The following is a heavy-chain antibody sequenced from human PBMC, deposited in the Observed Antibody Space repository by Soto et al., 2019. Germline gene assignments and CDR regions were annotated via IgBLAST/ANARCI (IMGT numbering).Heavy chain of an antibody. V-gene: IGHV4-34*01. CDR2: INHFGST. D-gene: IGHD3-3*01. Sequence: SETLSLTCAVEGGSLSGYSWSWIRQSPGKGLEWIGEINHFGSTSYNPSLKSRVTLLVDTSKRQFSLKLSSVTAADTAVYYCARGVTIFGVVTHFDYWGQGTLVTVSS. CDR1: GGSLSGYS. CDR3: ARGVTIFGVVTHFDY. J-gene: IGHJ4*02.